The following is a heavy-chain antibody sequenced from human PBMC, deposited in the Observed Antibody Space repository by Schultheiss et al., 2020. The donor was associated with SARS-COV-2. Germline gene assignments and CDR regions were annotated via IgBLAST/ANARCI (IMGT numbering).Heavy chain of an antibody. Sequence: SETLSLTCTVSGGSISSYYWSWIRQPPGKGLEWIGYIYYSGSTNYNPSLKSRVTISVDTSKNQFSLKLSSVTAADTAVYYCARRYSGYDYWFDPWGQGTLVTVSS. D-gene: IGHD5-12*01. CDR3: ARRYSGYDYWFDP. V-gene: IGHV4-59*08. CDR2: IYYSGST. J-gene: IGHJ5*02. CDR1: GGSISSYY.